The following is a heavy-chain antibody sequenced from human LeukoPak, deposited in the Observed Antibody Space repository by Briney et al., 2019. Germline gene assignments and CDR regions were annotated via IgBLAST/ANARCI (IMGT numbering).Heavy chain of an antibody. J-gene: IGHJ3*02. CDR3: AKPRLVGAIWGPWAFDI. Sequence: GGSLRLSCAASGFTFSSYGMSWVRQAPGKGLEWVSAISGSGGSTYYADSVKGRFTISRDNSKNTLYLQMNSLRAEDTAVYYCAKPRLVGAIWGPWAFDIWGQGTMVTVSS. V-gene: IGHV3-23*01. CDR1: GFTFSSYG. D-gene: IGHD1-26*01. CDR2: ISGSGGST.